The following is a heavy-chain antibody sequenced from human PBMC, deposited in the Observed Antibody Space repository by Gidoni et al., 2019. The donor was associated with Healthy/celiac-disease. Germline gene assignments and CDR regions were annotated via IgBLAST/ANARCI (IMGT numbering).Heavy chain of an antibody. J-gene: IGHJ5*02. CDR3: AKGVWFDP. V-gene: IGHV3-30*18. CDR1: GFTFSSYG. Sequence: QVQLVESGGGVVQPGRSLRLPCAASGFTFSSYGIHWVRQAPGKGLEWVAVISYDGSNKYYADSVKGRFTISRDNSKNTLYLQMNSLRAEDTAVYYCAKGVWFDPWGQGTLVTVSS. CDR2: ISYDGSNK.